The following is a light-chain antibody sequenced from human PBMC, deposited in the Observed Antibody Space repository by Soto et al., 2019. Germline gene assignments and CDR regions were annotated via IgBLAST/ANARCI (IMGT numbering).Light chain of an antibody. CDR1: QSVSSSY. V-gene: IGKV3D-20*02. J-gene: IGKJ3*01. Sequence: EIVLTQSPGTLSLSPGERATLSFRASQSVSSSYLAWYQQKPGQAPRLLIYDASNRATGIPARFSGSGSVTDFTLTISSLEPEDFAVYYCQQRSNWATFGPGTKVDIK. CDR3: QQRSNWAT. CDR2: DAS.